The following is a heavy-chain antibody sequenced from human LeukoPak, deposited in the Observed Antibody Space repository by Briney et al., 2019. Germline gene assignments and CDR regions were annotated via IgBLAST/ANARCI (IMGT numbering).Heavy chain of an antibody. CDR3: ARGGYYGSGSHTTDY. CDR2: ISSSSSYI. Sequence: PGGSLRLSCAASGFTFSSYSMNWVRQAPGKGLEWVSSISSSSSYIYYADSVKGRFTISRDNAKNSLYLQMNSLRAEDTAVYYCARGGYYGSGSHTTDYWGQGTLVTVSS. J-gene: IGHJ4*02. CDR1: GFTFSSYS. V-gene: IGHV3-21*01. D-gene: IGHD3-10*01.